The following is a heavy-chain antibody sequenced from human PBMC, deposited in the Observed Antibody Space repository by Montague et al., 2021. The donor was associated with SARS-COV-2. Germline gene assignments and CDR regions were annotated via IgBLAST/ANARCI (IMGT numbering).Heavy chain of an antibody. V-gene: IGHV4-34*01. CDR3: ARVRAVPAAMRIFSLGRSYYGMDV. Sequence: SETLSLTCAVYGGSFSGYYWSWIRQPPGQGLEWIGEINHSGSTNYNPSLKSRVTISVDTSKNQFSLKLSSVTAADTDVYYCARVRAVPAAMRIFSLGRSYYGMDVWGQGTTVTVSS. J-gene: IGHJ6*02. D-gene: IGHD2-2*01. CDR1: GGSFSGYY. CDR2: INHSGST.